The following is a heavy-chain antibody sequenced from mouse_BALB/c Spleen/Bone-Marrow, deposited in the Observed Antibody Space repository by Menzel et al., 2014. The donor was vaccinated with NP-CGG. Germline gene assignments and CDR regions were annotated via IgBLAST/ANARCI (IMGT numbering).Heavy chain of an antibody. D-gene: IGHD2-14*01. CDR1: GFKIKDTY. CDR2: IDPANGDT. Sequence: EVQLQQSGVELVKPGASVKLSCTASGFKIKDTYMHWVRQRPEQGLEWIGRIDPANGDTRYDPKFQGKATITADTSSSTAYLQLSSLTSEDTAVYCCARYRLGTYFDYWGQGTTLTVSS. V-gene: IGHV14-3*02. CDR3: ARYRLGTYFDY. J-gene: IGHJ2*01.